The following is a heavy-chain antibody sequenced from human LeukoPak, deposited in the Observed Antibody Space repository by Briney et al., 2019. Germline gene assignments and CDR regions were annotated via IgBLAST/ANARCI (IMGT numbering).Heavy chain of an antibody. CDR1: GFTFSRYW. V-gene: IGHV3-74*01. J-gene: IGHJ4*02. CDR2: INSDGSIT. D-gene: IGHD6-13*01. Sequence: GGSLILSCAASGFTFSRYWMHWVRQAPGKGLVWVSQINSDGSITSYADSVKGRFTISRDNAKNTLYLQMNSLRAEDTAVYYCASGSVAAAGTSHWGQGTLVTVSS. CDR3: ASGSVAAAGTSH.